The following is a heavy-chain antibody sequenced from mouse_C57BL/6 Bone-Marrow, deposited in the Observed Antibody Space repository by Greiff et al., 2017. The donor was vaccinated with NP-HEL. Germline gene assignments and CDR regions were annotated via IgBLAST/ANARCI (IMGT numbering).Heavy chain of an antibody. Sequence: QAQLQQPGAELVKPGASVKLSCKASGYTFTSYWMQWVKQRPGQGLEWIGEIDPSDSYTNYNQKFKGKATLTVDTSSSTAYMQLSSLTSEDSAVYYCAGYSNPLAWFAYWGQGTLVTVSA. J-gene: IGHJ3*01. V-gene: IGHV1-50*01. CDR1: GYTFTSYW. CDR3: AGYSNPLAWFAY. CDR2: IDPSDSYT. D-gene: IGHD2-5*01.